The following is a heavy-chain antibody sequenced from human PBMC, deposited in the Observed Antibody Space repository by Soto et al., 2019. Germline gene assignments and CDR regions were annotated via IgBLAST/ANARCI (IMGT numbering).Heavy chain of an antibody. J-gene: IGHJ6*02. Sequence: PGGSLRLSCAASGFTFSSYAMSWVRQAPGKGLEWVSAISGSGGSTYYADSVKGRFTISRDNSKNTLYLQMNSLRAEDTAVYYCAKVLRGYYYYGMDVWGQGTTVTVSS. CDR1: GFTFSSYA. CDR3: AKVLRGYYYYGMDV. CDR2: ISGSGGST. D-gene: IGHD6-13*01. V-gene: IGHV3-23*01.